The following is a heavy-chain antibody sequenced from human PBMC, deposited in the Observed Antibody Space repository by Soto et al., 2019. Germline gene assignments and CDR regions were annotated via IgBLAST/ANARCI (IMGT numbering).Heavy chain of an antibody. Sequence: EVQLVESGGGLVKPGGSLRLSCAASEFTFSSYSMNWVRQAPGKGLEWVSSISSSSSYIYYADSVKGRFTISRDNAKNSLYLQMNSLRAEDTAVYYCARLRRTGTDYWGQGTLVTVSS. V-gene: IGHV3-21*01. J-gene: IGHJ4*02. CDR1: EFTFSSYS. CDR2: ISSSSSYI. CDR3: ARLRRTGTDY. D-gene: IGHD1-1*01.